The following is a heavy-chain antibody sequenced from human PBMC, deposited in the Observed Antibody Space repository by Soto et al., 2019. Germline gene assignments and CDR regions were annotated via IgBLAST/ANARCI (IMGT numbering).Heavy chain of an antibody. CDR1: GYTFTSYD. Sequence: ASVKVSCKASGYTFTSYDINWVRQATGQGLEWMGWMNPNSGNTGYAQKFQGRVTMTRNTSISTAYMELSSLRSEDTAVYYCASRLYCSSTSCYPPPDAFDTWGQGTMVTVSS. CDR2: MNPNSGNT. D-gene: IGHD2-2*01. V-gene: IGHV1-8*01. J-gene: IGHJ3*02. CDR3: ASRLYCSSTSCYPPPDAFDT.